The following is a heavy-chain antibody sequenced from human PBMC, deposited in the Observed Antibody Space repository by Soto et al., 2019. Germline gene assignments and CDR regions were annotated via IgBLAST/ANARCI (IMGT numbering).Heavy chain of an antibody. J-gene: IGHJ5*02. D-gene: IGHD3-3*01. CDR3: AATHPPGLYVFCCGWWVDP. V-gene: IGHV3-30*03. Sequence: GGSLRLSCAASGFTFSSYGMHWVRQAPGKGLEWVAVISYDGSNKYYADSVKGRFTISRDNSKNKFSLKLSSVTAADTAVYYCAATHPPGLYVFCCGWWVDPWGQGSLVTVSS. CDR1: GFTFSSYG. CDR2: ISYDGSNK.